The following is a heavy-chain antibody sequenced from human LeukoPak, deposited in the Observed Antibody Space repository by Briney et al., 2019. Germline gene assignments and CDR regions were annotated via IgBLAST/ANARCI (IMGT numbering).Heavy chain of an antibody. D-gene: IGHD2-2*01. V-gene: IGHV3-23*01. CDR2: ISGSGGST. J-gene: IGHJ3*02. Sequence: GGSLRLSCAASGFTFSSYAMSWVRQAPGKGLEWVSAISGSGGSTYYADSVKGRFTISRDNAKNSLYLQMSSPRAEDTALYYCARGSYCSSTGCYGAFDIWGQGTMVTVSS. CDR3: ARGSYCSSTGCYGAFDI. CDR1: GFTFSSYA.